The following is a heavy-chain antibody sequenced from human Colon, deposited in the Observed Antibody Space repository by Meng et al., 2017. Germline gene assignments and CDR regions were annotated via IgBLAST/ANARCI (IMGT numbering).Heavy chain of an antibody. J-gene: IGHJ4*02. CDR2: AST. V-gene: IGHV4-61*08. CDR3: ARDHMGSLDY. CDR1: GCSVSSAGYQ. Sequence: VHAQEAGPGLVRPAETLPLICSVSGCSVSSAGYQWSWIRQPPGKGLEWIGYASTNYNPSLNSRVTISVDTSKNQFSLRLTSVTAADTAVYYRARDHMGSLDYWGQGILVTVSS. D-gene: IGHD1-26*01.